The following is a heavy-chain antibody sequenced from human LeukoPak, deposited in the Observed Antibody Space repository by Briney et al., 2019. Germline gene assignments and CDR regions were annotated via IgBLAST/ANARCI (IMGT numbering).Heavy chain of an antibody. CDR3: ASLYCSSTSCLDY. CDR1: GGSISSYY. D-gene: IGHD2-2*01. CDR2: IYHSGST. V-gene: IGHV4-59*12. J-gene: IGHJ4*01. Sequence: SEALSLTCTVSGGSISSYYWSWIRQPPGKGLEWIGYIYHSGSTYYNPSLKSRVTISVDRSKNQFSLKLSSVTAADTAVYYCASLYCSSTSCLDYWGQEPWSPSPQ.